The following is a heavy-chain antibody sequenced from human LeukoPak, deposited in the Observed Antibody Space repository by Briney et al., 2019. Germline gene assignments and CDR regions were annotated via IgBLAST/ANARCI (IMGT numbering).Heavy chain of an antibody. CDR1: GGFISSGGYY. CDR3: ARDYYYDSSGYGRAFDI. CDR2: IYYSGST. J-gene: IGHJ3*02. Sequence: SETLSLTCTVPGGFISSGGYYWSWIRQHPGKGLEWIGYIYYSGSTYYNPSLKSRVTISVDTSKNQFSLKLSSVTAADTAVYYCARDYYYDSSGYGRAFDIWGQGTMVTVSS. V-gene: IGHV4-31*03. D-gene: IGHD3-22*01.